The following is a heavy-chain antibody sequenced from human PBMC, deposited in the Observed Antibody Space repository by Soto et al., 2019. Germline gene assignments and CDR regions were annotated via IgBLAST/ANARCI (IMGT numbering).Heavy chain of an antibody. CDR2: IYYSGST. D-gene: IGHD4-17*01. CDR3: ARRYGDYFDY. Sequence: QVQLQESGPGLVKPSETLSLTCTVSGGSISSYYWSWIRQPPGKGLEWIGYIYYSGSTNYNPSLKSRVTMPVDTSKTQFSLKLSSVTAADTAVYYCARRYGDYFDYWGQGTLVTVSS. J-gene: IGHJ4*02. V-gene: IGHV4-59*08. CDR1: GGSISSYY.